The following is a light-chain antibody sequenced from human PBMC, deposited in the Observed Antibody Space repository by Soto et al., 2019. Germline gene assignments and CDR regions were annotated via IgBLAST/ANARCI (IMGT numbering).Light chain of an antibody. CDR2: DNT. CDR1: NNIGYKS. CDR3: QSHDNSLSGFYV. J-gene: IGLJ1*01. V-gene: IGLV1-40*01. Sequence: ELTQAPSVSVAPGQTARITCGGNNIGYKSVHWYQQLPGTGPKLLIYDNTIRPSGVPDRFSGSRSGTSASLAITGLQAEDEADYYCQSHDNSLSGFYVFGTGTKLTVL.